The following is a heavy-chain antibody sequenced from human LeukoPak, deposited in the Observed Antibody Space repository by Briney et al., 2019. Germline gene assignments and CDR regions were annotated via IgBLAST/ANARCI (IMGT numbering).Heavy chain of an antibody. CDR3: ARAYSSNWYYFDY. Sequence: SVKVSCKASGYTFTSYGISWVRQAPGQGLEWMGGIIPIFGTADYAQKFQGRVTITADESTSTAYMELSSLRSEDTAVYYCARAYSSNWYYFDYWGQGTLVTVSS. J-gene: IGHJ4*02. V-gene: IGHV1-69*13. D-gene: IGHD6-19*01. CDR2: IIPIFGTA. CDR1: GYTFTSYG.